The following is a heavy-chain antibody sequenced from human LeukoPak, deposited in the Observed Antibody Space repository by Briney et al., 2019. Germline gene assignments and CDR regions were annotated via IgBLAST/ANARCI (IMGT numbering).Heavy chain of an antibody. CDR3: AKSGYNRFDY. D-gene: IGHD5-24*01. Sequence: PGGTLRLSCAASGFTFSSYGMSWVRQAPGKGLEWVSAMSGSGGITYYADSVKGRFTISRDNSKNTLYLQMNSLRADDTAVYYCAKSGYNRFDYWGQGTLVTVSS. CDR2: MSGSGGIT. J-gene: IGHJ4*02. CDR1: GFTFSSYG. V-gene: IGHV3-23*01.